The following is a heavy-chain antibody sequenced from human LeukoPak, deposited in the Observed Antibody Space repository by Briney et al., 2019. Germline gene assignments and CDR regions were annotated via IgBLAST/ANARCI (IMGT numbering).Heavy chain of an antibody. J-gene: IGHJ4*02. V-gene: IGHV1-8*01. CDR2: MNPNSGNT. CDR1: GYTFTSYD. Sequence: ASVKVSCKASGYTFTSYDINWVRQATGQGLEWMGWMNPNSGNTGYAQKFQGRVTMTRNTSISTAYMELSSLRSGDTAVYYRARGAWGYISSGIDYWGQGALVTVSS. CDR3: ARGAWGYISSGIDY. D-gene: IGHD6-19*01.